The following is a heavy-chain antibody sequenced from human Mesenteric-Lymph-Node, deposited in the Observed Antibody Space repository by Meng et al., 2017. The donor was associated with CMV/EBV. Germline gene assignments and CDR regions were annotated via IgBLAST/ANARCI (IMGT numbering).Heavy chain of an antibody. CDR1: GYTFTSYD. CDR2: ISAYNGNT. V-gene: IGHV1-18*01. D-gene: IGHD2-2*01. J-gene: IGHJ4*02. CDR3: ARDLVGAAMDGLDYFDY. Sequence: ASVKVSCKASGYTFTSYDINWVRQATGQGLEWMGWISAYNGNTNYAQKLQGRVTMTTDTSTSTAYMELRSLRSDDTAVYYCARDLVGAAMDGLDYFDYWGQGTLVTVSS.